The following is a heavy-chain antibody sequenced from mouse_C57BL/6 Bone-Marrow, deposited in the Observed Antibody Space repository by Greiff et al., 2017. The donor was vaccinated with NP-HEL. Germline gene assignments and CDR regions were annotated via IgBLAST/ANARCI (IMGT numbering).Heavy chain of an antibody. J-gene: IGHJ2*01. D-gene: IGHD2-4*01. Sequence: QVQLQQSGAELVRPGTSVKVSCKASGYAFTNYLIEWVKQRPGQGLEWIGVINPGSGGTNYNEKFKGKATLTADKSSSTAYMQLSSLTSEDSAVYVGAREGYYDYEGHYWGQGTTLTVSS. CDR3: AREGYYDYEGHY. CDR2: INPGSGGT. V-gene: IGHV1-54*01. CDR1: GYAFTNYL.